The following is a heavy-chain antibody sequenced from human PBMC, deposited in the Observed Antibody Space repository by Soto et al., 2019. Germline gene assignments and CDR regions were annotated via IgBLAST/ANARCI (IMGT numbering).Heavy chain of an antibody. CDR1: GYTFTGYY. J-gene: IGHJ5*02. Sequence: ASVKVSCKASGYTFTGYYMHWVRQAPGQGLEWMGWINPNSGGTNYAQKFQGRVTMTRDTSISTAYMELSRLRSDDMAVYYCARAPYSSSSSWFDPWGQGTLVTVSS. D-gene: IGHD6-6*01. CDR2: INPNSGGT. CDR3: ARAPYSSSSSWFDP. V-gene: IGHV1-2*02.